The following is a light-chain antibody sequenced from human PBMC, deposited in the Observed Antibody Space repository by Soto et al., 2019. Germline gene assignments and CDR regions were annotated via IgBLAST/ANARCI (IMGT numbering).Light chain of an antibody. CDR1: SSNIGNNY. Sequence: QSDLTQPPSVSAAPGQKVTISCSGSSSNIGNNYVSWYQQLPGTAPKLLIYDYNKRPSGIPDRFSGSKSGTSATLRITGLQTGDEADYHCGTWDSILSAVVFGGGTKVTVL. CDR3: GTWDSILSAVV. CDR2: DYN. V-gene: IGLV1-51*01. J-gene: IGLJ2*01.